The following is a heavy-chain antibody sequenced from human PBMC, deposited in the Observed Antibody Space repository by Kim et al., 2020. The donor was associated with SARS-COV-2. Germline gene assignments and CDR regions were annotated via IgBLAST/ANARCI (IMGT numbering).Heavy chain of an antibody. CDR1: GGSISSGGYY. CDR2: IYYSGST. J-gene: IGHJ4*02. V-gene: IGHV4-31*03. D-gene: IGHD2-15*01. CDR3: AREACSGGSCPRFFDY. Sequence: SETLSLTCTVSGGSISSGGYYWSWIRQHPGKGLEWIGYIYYSGSTYYNPSLKSRVTISVDTSKNQFSLKLSSVTAADTAVYYCAREACSGGSCPRFFDYWGQGTLVTVSS.